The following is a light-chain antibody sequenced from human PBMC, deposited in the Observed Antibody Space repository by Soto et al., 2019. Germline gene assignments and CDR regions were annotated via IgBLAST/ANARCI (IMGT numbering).Light chain of an antibody. J-gene: IGKJ4*01. CDR2: DAS. CDR3: QHRSIWPLT. V-gene: IGKV3-11*01. Sequence: EIVLTQSPATLSLSPGERATLSCRATENLRTFLAWYQQKAGQAPRLLIYDASNRATGIPDRFSGSGSGTDFTLTISNLEPEDSAVSYCQHRSIWPLTFGGGTKVDIK. CDR1: ENLRTF.